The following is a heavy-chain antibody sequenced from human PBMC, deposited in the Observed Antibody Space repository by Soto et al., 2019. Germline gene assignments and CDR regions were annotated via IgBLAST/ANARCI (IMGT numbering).Heavy chain of an antibody. J-gene: IGHJ3*02. CDR1: GGSISSYY. V-gene: IGHV4-59*08. Sequence: SETLSLTCTVSGGSISSYYWSWIRQPPGKGLEWIGYIYYSGSTNYNPSLKSRVTISVDTSKNQFSLKLSSVTAADTAVYYCARFLGFSGYVVGQDASDIWGQGTMVTVSS. CDR2: IYYSGST. D-gene: IGHD3-22*01. CDR3: ARFLGFSGYVVGQDASDI.